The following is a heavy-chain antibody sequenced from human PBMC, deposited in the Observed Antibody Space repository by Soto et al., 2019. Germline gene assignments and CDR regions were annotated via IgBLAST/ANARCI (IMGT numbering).Heavy chain of an antibody. Sequence: PGGSLRLSCAASGITFSSYAMHWVRQAPGKGLEWVAVISYDGSNKDYADSVKGRFTISRDNAKNTLYLQMNSLRAEDTAVYYCASLYGSGSYYNALFNPWGQGTLVTVSS. D-gene: IGHD3-10*01. V-gene: IGHV3-30-3*01. CDR3: ASLYGSGSYYNALFNP. J-gene: IGHJ5*02. CDR1: GITFSSYA. CDR2: ISYDGSNK.